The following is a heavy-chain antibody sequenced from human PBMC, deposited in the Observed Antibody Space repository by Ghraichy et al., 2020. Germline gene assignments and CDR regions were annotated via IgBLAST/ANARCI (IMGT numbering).Heavy chain of an antibody. J-gene: IGHJ4*02. CDR3: PKVLRAHIWGSYRLFDY. CDR1: GFTFSSYA. Sequence: GGSLRLSCAASGFTFSSYAMSWVRQAPGKGLEWVSAISGSGGSTYYADSVKGRFTISRDNSKNTLYLQMNSLRAEDTAVYYCPKVLRAHIWGSYRLFDYWGQGTLVTVSS. CDR2: ISGSGGST. V-gene: IGHV3-23*01. D-gene: IGHD3-16*02.